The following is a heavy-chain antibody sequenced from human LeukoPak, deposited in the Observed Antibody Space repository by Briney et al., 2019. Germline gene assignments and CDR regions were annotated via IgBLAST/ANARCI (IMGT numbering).Heavy chain of an antibody. CDR3: ARETLGGRGYYYYAMDV. J-gene: IGHJ6*02. V-gene: IGHV1-69*13. D-gene: IGHD4-23*01. Sequence: SVKVSCKASGYTFTSNYIHWVRQAPGQGLEWMGGIIPIFGTANYAQKFQGRVTITADESTSTAYMELSSLRSEDTAVYYCARETLGGRGYYYYAMDVWGQGTTVTVSS. CDR2: IIPIFGTA. CDR1: GYTFTSNY.